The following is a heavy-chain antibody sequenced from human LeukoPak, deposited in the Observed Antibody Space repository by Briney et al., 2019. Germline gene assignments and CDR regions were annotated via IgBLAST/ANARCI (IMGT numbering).Heavy chain of an antibody. CDR1: GYSFTTYW. V-gene: IGHV5-51*01. Sequence: GESLKISCKASGYSFTTYWIGWVRQVPGKGLEWVGIVYPADSTAKYSPSFQGQVTISVDKSISTAYLQWSRLEASDTAVFYCARHGRRYSRGGIDYWGQGTLVTVSS. D-gene: IGHD6-13*01. J-gene: IGHJ4*02. CDR3: ARHGRRYSRGGIDY. CDR2: VYPADSTA.